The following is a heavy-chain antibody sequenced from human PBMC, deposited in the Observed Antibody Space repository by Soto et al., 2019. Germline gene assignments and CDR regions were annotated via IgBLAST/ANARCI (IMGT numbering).Heavy chain of an antibody. Sequence: QVQLVESGGGVVQPGRSLRLTCAASGFIFSGSGMHWVRQAPGKGLEWVALVSNDGIRKYYGDSVKGRFTISRDNAENTLYLQMNSLRAEDTAVYYCARWVGGSMYDNSGKSESWGQGTLVTGSS. V-gene: IGHV3-30*03. CDR1: GFIFSGSG. D-gene: IGHD3-22*01. CDR3: ARWVGGSMYDNSGKSES. J-gene: IGHJ4*02. CDR2: VSNDGIRK.